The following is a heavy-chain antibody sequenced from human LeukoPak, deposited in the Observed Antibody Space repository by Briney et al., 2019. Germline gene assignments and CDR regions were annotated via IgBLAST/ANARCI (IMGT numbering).Heavy chain of an antibody. J-gene: IGHJ4*02. Sequence: SETLSLACAVYGGSLSSAYCTWIRQTPEKGLEWIGEINQSGRTNYNPSLEPRVTISLDKYQNHFSLKLTSVTAADSAVYYCARDPCSSVNCPLHYWGQGTQVTVSS. CDR2: INQSGRT. D-gene: IGHD6-19*01. CDR1: GGSLSSAY. V-gene: IGHV4-34*01. CDR3: ARDPCSSVNCPLHY.